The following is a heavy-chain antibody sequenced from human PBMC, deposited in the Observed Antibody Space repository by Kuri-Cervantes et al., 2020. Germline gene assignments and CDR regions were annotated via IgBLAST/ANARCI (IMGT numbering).Heavy chain of an antibody. CDR3: ARGRGYSNSSDYYYYYMDV. CDR2: INHSGST. V-gene: IGHV4-34*01. D-gene: IGHD6-13*01. CDR1: GGSFSGYY. J-gene: IGHJ6*03. Sequence: SETLSLTCAVYGGSFSGYYWSWIRQPPGKGLEWIGEINHSGSTNYNPSLKSRVTISVDTSKNQFSLKLSSVTAADTAVYYCARGRGYSNSSDYYYYYMDVWGQGTTVTVSS.